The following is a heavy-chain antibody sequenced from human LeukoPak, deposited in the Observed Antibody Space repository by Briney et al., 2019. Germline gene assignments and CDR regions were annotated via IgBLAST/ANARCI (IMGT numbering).Heavy chain of an antibody. CDR3: ASPGVGAGSSDFDY. CDR2: IYYSGIT. J-gene: IGHJ4*02. CDR1: GGSISSSSYY. D-gene: IGHD1-26*01. Sequence: SSETLSLTCTVSGGSISSSSYYWAWIRRPPGKGLEWIGSIYYSGITYYNPSLKSRVAISVDTSKNQFSLKLRFVTAADTAVYYCASPGVGAGSSDFDYWGQGTLVTVSS. V-gene: IGHV4-39*01.